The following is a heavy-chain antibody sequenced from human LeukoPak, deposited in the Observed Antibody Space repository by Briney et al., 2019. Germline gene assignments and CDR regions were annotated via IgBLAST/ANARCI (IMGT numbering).Heavy chain of an antibody. Sequence: GGSLRLSCAASGFSFSSYWMSWVRQAPGKGLEWVANIKQDGSEKYYVDSVKGRFTISRDNAKNSLNLQMSSLRAEDTAVYYCARGYSGYDYYSLGYWGQGTLVTVSS. J-gene: IGHJ4*02. CDR2: IKQDGSEK. V-gene: IGHV3-7*01. CDR3: ARGYSGYDYYSLGY. CDR1: GFSFSSYW. D-gene: IGHD5-12*01.